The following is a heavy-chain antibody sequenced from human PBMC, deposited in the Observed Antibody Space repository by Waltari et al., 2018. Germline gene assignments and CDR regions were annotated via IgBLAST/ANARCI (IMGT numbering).Heavy chain of an antibody. J-gene: IGHJ4*02. CDR3: AKAPIGTGTTILDY. CDR1: GFTFDDYA. D-gene: IGHD1-7*01. V-gene: IGHV3-9*01. CDR2: ISWNGGSI. Sequence: EVQLVESGGGLVQPGRSLRLSCAASGFTFDDYAMHWVRQAPGKGLEWVSGISWNGGSIGYADSVKGRFTISRDNAKNSLYLQMNSLRAEDTALYYCAKAPIGTGTTILDYWGQGTLVTVSS.